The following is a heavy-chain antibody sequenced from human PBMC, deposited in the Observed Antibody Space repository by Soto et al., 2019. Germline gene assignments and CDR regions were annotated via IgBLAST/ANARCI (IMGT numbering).Heavy chain of an antibody. Sequence: TLSLTCTVSGGSISSGGYYWSWIRQHPGKGLEWIGYIYYSGSTYYNPSLKSRVTISVDTSKNQFSLKLSSVTAADTAVYYCARARGYCTNGVCYRPWYFDLWGRGTLVTVSS. CDR1: GGSISSGGYY. J-gene: IGHJ2*01. D-gene: IGHD2-8*01. V-gene: IGHV4-31*03. CDR2: IYYSGST. CDR3: ARARGYCTNGVCYRPWYFDL.